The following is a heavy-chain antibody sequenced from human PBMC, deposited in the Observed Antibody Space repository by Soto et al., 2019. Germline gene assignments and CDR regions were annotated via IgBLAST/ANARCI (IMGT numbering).Heavy chain of an antibody. CDR2: IWYDGSNK. CDR1: GFTFSSYG. CDR3: ARGTVHFDY. V-gene: IGHV3-33*01. Sequence: QVQLVESGGGVVQPGRSLRLSCAASGFTFSSYGMHWVRQAPGEGLEWVAVIWYDGSNKYYADSVKGRFTISRDNSKNTLYLQMNSLRAEDTAVYYCARGTVHFDYWGQGTLVTVSS. D-gene: IGHD1-1*01. J-gene: IGHJ4*02.